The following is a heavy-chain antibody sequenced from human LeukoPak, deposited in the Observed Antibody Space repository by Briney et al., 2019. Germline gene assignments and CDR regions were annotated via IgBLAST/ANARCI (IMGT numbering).Heavy chain of an antibody. CDR3: ASFGLGWLRFLEWKIKGFAFDI. D-gene: IGHD3-3*01. V-gene: IGHV3-48*01. J-gene: IGHJ3*02. CDR2: ISSSSSTI. Sequence: PGGSLRLSCAASGFTFSSYSMNWVRQAPGKGLEWVSYISSSSSTIYYADSVKGRFTISRDNAKNSLYLQMNSLRAEDTAVYYCASFGLGWLRFLEWKIKGFAFDIWGQGTMVTVSS. CDR1: GFTFSSYS.